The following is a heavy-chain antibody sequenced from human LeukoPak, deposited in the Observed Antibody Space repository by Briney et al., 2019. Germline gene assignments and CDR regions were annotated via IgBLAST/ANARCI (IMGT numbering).Heavy chain of an antibody. J-gene: IGHJ6*02. CDR3: AKDRGTQYYYYGMDV. CDR2: ISYDGSNK. Sequence: GGSLRLSCAVSGLTFSSYGMHWVRQAPGKGLVWVAVISYDGSNKYYADSVKGRFTISRDNSKNTLYLQMNSLRAEDTAVYYCAKDRGTQYYYYGMDVWGQGTTVTVSS. CDR1: GLTFSSYG. D-gene: IGHD3-10*01. V-gene: IGHV3-30*18.